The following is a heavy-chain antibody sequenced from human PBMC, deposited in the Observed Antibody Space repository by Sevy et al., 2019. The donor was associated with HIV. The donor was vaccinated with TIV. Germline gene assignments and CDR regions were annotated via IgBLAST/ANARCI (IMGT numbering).Heavy chain of an antibody. CDR2: IKSKTHGGTT. J-gene: IGHJ4*02. CDR1: GFTFNDVW. D-gene: IGHD3-10*01. CDR3: TTEGSYPRYFDF. Sequence: GGSMRLSCAASGFTFNDVWMSWVRQAPGKGLEWVGRIKSKTHGGTTDYAAPVKGRFTISRDDSKNTVYLQMYSLKTEDTAIYYCTTEGSYPRYFDFWGQGTLVTVSS. V-gene: IGHV3-15*01.